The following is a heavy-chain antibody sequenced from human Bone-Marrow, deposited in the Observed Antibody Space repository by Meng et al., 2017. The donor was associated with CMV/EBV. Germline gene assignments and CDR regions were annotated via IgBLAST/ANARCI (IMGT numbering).Heavy chain of an antibody. Sequence: SVKVSCKASGGTFSSYAISWVRQAPGQGLEWMGGIIPIFGTANYAQKFQGRVTITTDESTSTAYMELSRLRSDDTAVYYCAKGASRIVVVGGHRPPPFQHWGQGTLVTVSS. J-gene: IGHJ1*01. V-gene: IGHV1-69*05. D-gene: IGHD3-22*01. CDR2: IIPIFGTA. CDR1: GGTFSSYA. CDR3: AKGASRIVVVGGHRPPPFQH.